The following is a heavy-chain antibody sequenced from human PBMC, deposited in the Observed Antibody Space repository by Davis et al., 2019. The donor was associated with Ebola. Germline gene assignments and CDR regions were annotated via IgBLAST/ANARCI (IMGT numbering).Heavy chain of an antibody. V-gene: IGHV3-30*04. J-gene: IGHJ4*02. CDR3: ARSEYHDYVWGGFDY. D-gene: IGHD3-16*01. Sequence: PGGSLRLSCTASGFIFSNYAIHWVRQAPGKGLEWVTFRSNDGTRTYYGDSVRGRFTSSRDNYRNTVYLQMDSLRHEDTAVYYCARSEYHDYVWGGFDYWGQGLLVTVSS. CDR1: GFIFSNYA. CDR2: RSNDGTRT.